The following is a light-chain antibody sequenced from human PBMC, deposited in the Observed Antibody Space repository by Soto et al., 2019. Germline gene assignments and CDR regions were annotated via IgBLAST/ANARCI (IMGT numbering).Light chain of an antibody. V-gene: IGKV1-5*01. CDR3: QQYVSYWT. CDR1: QSISIW. CDR2: DVS. J-gene: IGKJ1*01. Sequence: DIQMTQSPSTLSASVGDRVTITCRASQSISIWLAWYQQKPGKAPKLLISDVSSLERGVPSRFSGSGSGTEFTLTISSLQPDDFATYYCQQYVSYWTFGQGTMVEAK.